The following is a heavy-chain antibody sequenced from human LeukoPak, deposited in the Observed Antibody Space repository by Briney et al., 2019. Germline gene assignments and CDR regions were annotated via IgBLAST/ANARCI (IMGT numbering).Heavy chain of an antibody. Sequence: GGSLRLSCAASGFTFSSYWMSWVRQAPGKGLEWVANIKQDGSEKYYVDFVKGRFTISRDNAKNSLYLQMNSLRAEDTAVYYCARDGYCSSTSCPTYYYYGMDVWGQGTTVTVSS. CDR1: GFTFSSYW. D-gene: IGHD2-2*03. CDR3: ARDGYCSSTSCPTYYYYGMDV. J-gene: IGHJ6*02. CDR2: IKQDGSEK. V-gene: IGHV3-7*03.